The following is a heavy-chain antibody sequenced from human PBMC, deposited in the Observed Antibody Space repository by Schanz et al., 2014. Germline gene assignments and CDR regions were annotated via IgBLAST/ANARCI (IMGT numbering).Heavy chain of an antibody. D-gene: IGHD3-10*01. Sequence: QVQLVQSGAEVKKAGASVKVSCKVSGYTLSKLSIHWVRQAPGKGLEWMGGLDLEDGEIVYAEQLKGRVTTTEDTAPFTAYMELGSLRSQVTAVYYCATAEDASGSYGLPACGVWGQGTTVIVSS. V-gene: IGHV1-24*01. CDR1: GYTLSKLS. CDR3: ATAEDASGSYGLPACGV. J-gene: IGHJ6*02. CDR2: LDLEDGEI.